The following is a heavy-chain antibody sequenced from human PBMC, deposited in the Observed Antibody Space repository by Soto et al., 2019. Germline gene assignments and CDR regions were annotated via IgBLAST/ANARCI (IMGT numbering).Heavy chain of an antibody. CDR3: ATSTEDCTETIWHVAGYNWFDP. CDR2: MNPNNGDT. J-gene: IGHJ5*02. V-gene: IGHV1-8*01. D-gene: IGHD2-8*02. Sequence: QVQLVQSGSEVKKSGASVKVSCKAPGNTLTSHDINWVRQATGQGLEWMGWMNPNNGDTGYAEKFQGRVSMTRDSSTGRAYMERNNLRPEDTAEYVCATSTEDCTETIWHVAGYNWFDPWGQGTLVTVSS. CDR1: GNTLTSHD.